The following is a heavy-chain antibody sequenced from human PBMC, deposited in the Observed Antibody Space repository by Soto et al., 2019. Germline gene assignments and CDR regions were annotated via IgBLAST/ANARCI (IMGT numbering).Heavy chain of an antibody. CDR3: ARFPLWFGELDY. CDR2: LHHSGDT. Sequence: QLQLQESGSGLVRPSQTLSLTCTVSGASIGSGSYSWNWIRQPPVKGLEWIGYLHHSGDTYFNPSLRRRVSISVDRSNNQFSLKLISVTAADTAVYYCARFPLWFGELDYWGQGALVTVSS. CDR1: GASIGSGSYS. V-gene: IGHV4-30-2*01. D-gene: IGHD3-10*01. J-gene: IGHJ4*02.